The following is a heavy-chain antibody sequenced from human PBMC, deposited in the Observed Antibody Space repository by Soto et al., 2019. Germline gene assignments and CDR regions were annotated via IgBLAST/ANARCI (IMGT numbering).Heavy chain of an antibody. J-gene: IGHJ4*02. CDR1: GGSISSSSYY. D-gene: IGHD3-3*01. CDR2: IYYSGST. CDR3: ARGSYYDFWSGYTY. V-gene: IGHV4-39*01. Sequence: SETLSLTCTVSGGSISSSSYYWGWIRQPPGKGLEWIGSIYYSGSTYYNPSLRGRVTRSVDTSTNQSSLKLSSVPAADTAVYYCARGSYYDFWSGYTYWGQGTLVTVSS.